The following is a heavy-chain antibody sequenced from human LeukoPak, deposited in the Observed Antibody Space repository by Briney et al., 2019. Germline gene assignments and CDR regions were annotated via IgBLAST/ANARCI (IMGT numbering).Heavy chain of an antibody. J-gene: IGHJ4*02. CDR3: ARDRDTAMAHYFDY. D-gene: IGHD5-18*01. Sequence: SETLSLTCTVSGGSISSYYWSWIRQPAGKGLEWIGRIYTSGSTNYNPSLRSRVTMLVDTSKNQFSLKLSSVTAADTAVYYCARDRDTAMAHYFDYWGQGTLVTVSS. CDR1: GGSISSYY. CDR2: IYTSGST. V-gene: IGHV4-4*07.